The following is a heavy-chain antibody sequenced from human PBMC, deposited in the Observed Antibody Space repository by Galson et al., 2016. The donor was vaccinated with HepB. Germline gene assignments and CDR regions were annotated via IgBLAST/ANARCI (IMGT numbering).Heavy chain of an antibody. Sequence: SETLSLTCTVSGGPISDYYWTWVRQPPGKGLEWIGYISYSGSTNYNPTLKSRVTISVGTSKNQFSLKLTSVTAADTAVYYCARLQSSSWYGGWFDPWGQGAPVTVSS. D-gene: IGHD6-13*01. V-gene: IGHV4-59*01. CDR2: ISYSGST. CDR1: GGPISDYY. CDR3: ARLQSSSWYGGWFDP. J-gene: IGHJ5*02.